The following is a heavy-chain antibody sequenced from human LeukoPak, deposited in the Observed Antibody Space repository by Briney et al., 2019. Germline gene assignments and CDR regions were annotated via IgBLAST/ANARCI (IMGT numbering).Heavy chain of an antibody. CDR3: AKSAYSSGYYSY. V-gene: IGHV3-30*02. D-gene: IGHD3-22*01. Sequence: GGSLRLSCAASGFTFSNYGMHWVRQAPGKGLEWVAFIRYDGSSKYYADSVKGRFTISRDSSKNTLYLQMNSLRAEDTAVYYCAKSAYSSGYYSYWGQGTLVTVSS. J-gene: IGHJ4*02. CDR2: IRYDGSSK. CDR1: GFTFSNYG.